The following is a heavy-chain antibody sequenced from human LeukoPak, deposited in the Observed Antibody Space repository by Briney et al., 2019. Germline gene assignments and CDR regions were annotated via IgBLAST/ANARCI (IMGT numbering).Heavy chain of an antibody. V-gene: IGHV3-53*01. D-gene: IGHD4-23*01. CDR2: IYSGGTT. CDR3: ARRAGGYSHPYDY. J-gene: IGHJ4*02. CDR1: GFTVSGNY. Sequence: GGSLRLSCAVSGFTVSGNYMSWVRQAPGKGLEWVSLIYSGGTTYYADSVKGRFTISRDNSKNTLSLQMNSLRAEDTAVYYCARRAGGYSHPYDYWGQGILVSVSS.